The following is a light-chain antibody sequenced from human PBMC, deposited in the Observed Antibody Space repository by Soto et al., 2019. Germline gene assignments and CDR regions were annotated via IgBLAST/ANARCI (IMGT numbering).Light chain of an antibody. CDR3: QQYGSSLPWT. V-gene: IGKV3-20*01. Sequence: EIVLTQSPGTLSLSPGERATLSCRASQSVSSSYLAWYQQKPGQAPRLLIYGASSRATGIPDRFSGSGSGRDVTLSISRLEPEDFAVYSCQQYGSSLPWTFGQGTKVEIK. J-gene: IGKJ1*01. CDR1: QSVSSSY. CDR2: GAS.